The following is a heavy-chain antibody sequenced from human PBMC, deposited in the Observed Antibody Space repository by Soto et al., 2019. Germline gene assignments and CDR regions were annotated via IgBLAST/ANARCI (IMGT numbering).Heavy chain of an antibody. D-gene: IGHD6-19*01. CDR3: ARDLGGWPDY. Sequence: QVQLVQSGAEVKKPGASVKVSCKASGYTFTSYAIHWVRQAPGQRLEWMGWINAGNGNTKYSQKFQDRVTITRDTSASTADMELSSLRSEDTAVYYWARDLGGWPDYWGQGTLVTVSS. J-gene: IGHJ4*02. V-gene: IGHV1-3*01. CDR1: GYTFTSYA. CDR2: INAGNGNT.